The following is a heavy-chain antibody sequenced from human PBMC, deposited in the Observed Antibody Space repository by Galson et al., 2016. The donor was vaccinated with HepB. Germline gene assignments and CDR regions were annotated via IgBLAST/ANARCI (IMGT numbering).Heavy chain of an antibody. Sequence: SVKVSCKASGYTFTNYAINWVRQAPGQGLEWMGRINTNNGNPTYAQSFRGRFVFSLDTFVGTAYLQISSVAAEDTAIYFCARDGAEVLDYWGQGTLVTVSS. CDR1: GYTFTNYA. CDR3: ARDGAEVLDY. D-gene: IGHD3-16*01. J-gene: IGHJ4*02. CDR2: INTNNGNP. V-gene: IGHV7-4-1*02.